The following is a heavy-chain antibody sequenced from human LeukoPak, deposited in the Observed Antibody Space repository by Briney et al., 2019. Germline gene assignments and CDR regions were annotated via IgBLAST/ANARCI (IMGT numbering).Heavy chain of an antibody. CDR3: ARDRSIAAAGIEDWFDP. V-gene: IGHV4-4*07. CDR1: GGSISSYY. Sequence: PSETLSLTCTVSGGSISSYYWSWIRQPAGKGLEWIGRIYTSGSTNYNPSLKSRVTMSVDTSKNQFSLKLSSVTAAGTAVYYCARDRSIAAAGIEDWFDPWGQGTLVTVSS. D-gene: IGHD6-13*01. CDR2: IYTSGST. J-gene: IGHJ5*02.